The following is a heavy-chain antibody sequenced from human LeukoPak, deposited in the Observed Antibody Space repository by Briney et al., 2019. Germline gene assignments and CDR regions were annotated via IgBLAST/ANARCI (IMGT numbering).Heavy chain of an antibody. J-gene: IGHJ4*02. CDR3: ARQNTPHGNFDY. Sequence: GGSLRLSCATSGFTFSSYDMHWVRQATGKGLEWVSAIGVAANTFYSGSVKGRFTISRENAKNSLYLLMSSLRAEDTAVYYCARQNTPHGNFDYWGQGTLVTVSS. D-gene: IGHD1-26*01. CDR2: IGVAANT. V-gene: IGHV3-13*01. CDR1: GFTFSSYD.